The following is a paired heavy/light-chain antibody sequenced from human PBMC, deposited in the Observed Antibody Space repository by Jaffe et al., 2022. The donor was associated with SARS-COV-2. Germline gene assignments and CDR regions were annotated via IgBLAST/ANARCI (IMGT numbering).Light chain of an antibody. V-gene: IGKV1-5*03. CDR1: QSISSW. CDR2: KAS. CDR3: QQYNSFPYT. J-gene: IGKJ2*01. Sequence: DIQMTQSPSTLSASVGDRVTITCRASQSISSWLAWYQQKPGKAPKLLIYKASSLETGVPSRFSGSESGTEFTLTISSLQPDDFATYYCQQYNSFPYTFGQGTKLEIK.
Heavy chain of an antibody. Sequence: QLQLQESGPGLVKPSETLSLTCTVSGGSISSNNFYWGWIRQPPGKGLEWIGNIYYNGNTYYNPSLKSRLTISLDTSKNQFSLRLSSVTAADTAFYYCARMYSSATFDYWGQGTLVTVSS. CDR3: ARMYSSATFDY. J-gene: IGHJ4*02. CDR1: GGSISSNNFY. V-gene: IGHV4-39*01. D-gene: IGHD6-19*01. CDR2: IYYNGNT.